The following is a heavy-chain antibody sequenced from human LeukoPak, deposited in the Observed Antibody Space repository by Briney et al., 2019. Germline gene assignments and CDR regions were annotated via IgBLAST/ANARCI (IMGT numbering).Heavy chain of an antibody. D-gene: IGHD1-7*01. CDR3: ARGELNAGIFAAP. J-gene: IGHJ5*02. Sequence: TSETLSLTCTVSGGSTSSSYWSWIRQPPGKGLEWIGYIYYSGNTKYTPSLWRRATISVDTSKNLFSLNLSSVTAADTAVYYCARGELNAGIFAAPWGQGTLVTVSS. CDR1: GGSTSSSY. V-gene: IGHV4-59*01. CDR2: IYYSGNT.